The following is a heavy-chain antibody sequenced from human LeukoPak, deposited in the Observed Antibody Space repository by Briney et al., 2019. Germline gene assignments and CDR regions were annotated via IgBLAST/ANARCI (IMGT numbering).Heavy chain of an antibody. Sequence: PSETLSLTCTVSGGSVSSGSYYWSWIRQPPGKGLEWIGYISYSGSTKYNPSLKSRVTISVDTSKNQFSLKLSSVTAADTAVYYCARGWARDGYKRGGFDYWGQGTLVTVSS. CDR2: ISYSGST. CDR3: ARGWARDGYKRGGFDY. D-gene: IGHD5-24*01. V-gene: IGHV4-61*01. CDR1: GGSVSSGSYY. J-gene: IGHJ4*02.